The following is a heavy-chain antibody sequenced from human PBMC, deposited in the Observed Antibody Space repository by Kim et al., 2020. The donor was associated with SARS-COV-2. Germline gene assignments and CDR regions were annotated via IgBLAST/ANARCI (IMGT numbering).Heavy chain of an antibody. CDR1: GFTFSSYA. D-gene: IGHD3-3*01. J-gene: IGHJ6*02. Sequence: GGSLRLSCAASGFTFSSYAMSWVRQAPGKGLEWVSAISGSGGSTYYADSVKGRFTISRDNSKNTLYLQMNSLRAEDTAVYYCAKDHPVGRFLEWLPYYYYGMDVWGQGTTVTVSS. CDR3: AKDHPVGRFLEWLPYYYYGMDV. V-gene: IGHV3-23*01. CDR2: ISGSGGST.